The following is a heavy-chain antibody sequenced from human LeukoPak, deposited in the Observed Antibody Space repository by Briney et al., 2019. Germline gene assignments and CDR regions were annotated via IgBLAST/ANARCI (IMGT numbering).Heavy chain of an antibody. Sequence: GGSLRLSCAASGFTFRSYGMAWVRQAPGKGLEWVANIKEDESAKHQADSVKGRFTISRDNAQNSVYLQMSSLRGEDTAVYYCARDVGGSLDYWGQGTLVTVSS. CDR3: ARDVGGSLDY. D-gene: IGHD1-26*01. J-gene: IGHJ4*02. CDR2: IKEDESAK. CDR1: GFTFRSYG. V-gene: IGHV3-7*01.